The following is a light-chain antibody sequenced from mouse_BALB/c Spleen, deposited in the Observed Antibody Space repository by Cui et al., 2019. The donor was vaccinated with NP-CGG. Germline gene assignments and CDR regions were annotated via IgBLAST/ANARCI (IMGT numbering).Light chain of an antibody. V-gene: IGLV1*01. CDR1: TGAVTTSNY. CDR3: ALWYSNHWV. Sequence: AVVTQESALTTSPGETVTFTCRTSTGAVTTSNYANWVQEKPDHLFTGLIGGTDNRAPGVPARFSGSLIGDKAALTITGAQTEDEAIYFCALWYSNHWVFGRGTKLTVL. CDR2: GTD. J-gene: IGLJ1*01.